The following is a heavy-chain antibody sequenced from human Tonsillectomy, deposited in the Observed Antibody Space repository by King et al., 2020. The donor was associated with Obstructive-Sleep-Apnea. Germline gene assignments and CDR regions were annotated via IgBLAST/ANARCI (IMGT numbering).Heavy chain of an antibody. CDR2: IYSSGST. CDR3: ARTVRGYNYGTFDY. J-gene: IGHJ4*02. Sequence: VQLQESGPGLVKPSETLSLTCTVSGGSMSNYYWSWIRQPPGEGLEWIGYIYSSGSTNYNPSLKSRVTLSVDTSKNQFSLKLSAVTSADTAVYYCARTVRGYNYGTFDYWGQGTLVTVSS. D-gene: IGHD1-1*01. CDR1: GGSMSNYY. V-gene: IGHV4-59*01.